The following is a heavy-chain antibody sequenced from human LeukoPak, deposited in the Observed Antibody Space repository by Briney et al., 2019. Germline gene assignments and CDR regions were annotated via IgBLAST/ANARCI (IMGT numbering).Heavy chain of an antibody. CDR2: ISTSGST. D-gene: IGHD3-22*01. J-gene: IGHJ4*02. CDR3: ARAQPPSSSGYCDY. V-gene: IGHV4-4*07. CDR1: GGSISSYY. Sequence: SETLSLTCTVSGGSISSYYWSWIRQPAGKGLESIGHISTSGSTNYNPSLKSRVTMSVDTSKNQFSLKLSSVTAADTAVYYCARAQPPSSSGYCDYWGQGTLVTVSS.